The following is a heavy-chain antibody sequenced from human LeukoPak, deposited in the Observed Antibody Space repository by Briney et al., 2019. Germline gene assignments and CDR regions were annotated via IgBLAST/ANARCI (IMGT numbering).Heavy chain of an antibody. D-gene: IGHD3-10*01. CDR2: ISWNSGSI. J-gene: IGHJ4*02. CDR3: AKSPVGFGELSYFDY. Sequence: GGSLRLSCAASGFTFDDYAMHWVRQAPGKGLEWVSGISWNSGSIGYADSVKGRFTISRDNAKNSLYLQMNSLRAEDTALYYCAKSPVGFGELSYFDYWGQGTLVTVSS. CDR1: GFTFDDYA. V-gene: IGHV3-9*01.